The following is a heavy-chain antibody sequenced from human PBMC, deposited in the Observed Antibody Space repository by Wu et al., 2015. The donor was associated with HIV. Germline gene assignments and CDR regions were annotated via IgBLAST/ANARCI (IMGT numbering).Heavy chain of an antibody. D-gene: IGHD2-2*02. CDR1: GYSFVNYG. V-gene: IGHV1-18*01. Sequence: QVQLVQSGTEVKKPGASVKVSCKASGYSFVNYGISWVRQAPGQGLEWMGWISNSNGNTNSAQKFQGRITMTTDTSTSVVHMELRSLTSDDTAVYYCARDECSSIPCYSSPPYFLHWGQGTLVAVSS. J-gene: IGHJ1*01. CDR3: ARDECSSIPCYSSPPYFLH. CDR2: ISNSNGNT.